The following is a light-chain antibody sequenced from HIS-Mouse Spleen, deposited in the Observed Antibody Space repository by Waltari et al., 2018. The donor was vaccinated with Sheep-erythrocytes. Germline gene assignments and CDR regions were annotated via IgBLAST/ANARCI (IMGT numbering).Light chain of an antibody. J-gene: IGLJ1*01. CDR1: SSDVGSYHL. V-gene: IGLV2-23*02. CDR3: CSYAGSYNHV. CDR2: DVS. Sequence: QSALTQPASVSGSPGQSITIPCTGTSSDVGSYHLVPWYQQHPGKAPKLMIYDVSKRPSGVPDRFSGCKSGNTASLTISGLQAEDEADYYCCSYAGSYNHVFATGTKVTVL.